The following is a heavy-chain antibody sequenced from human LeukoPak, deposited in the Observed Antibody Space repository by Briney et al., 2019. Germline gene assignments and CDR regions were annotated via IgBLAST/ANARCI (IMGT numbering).Heavy chain of an antibody. J-gene: IGHJ6*02. CDR1: EFTFSKYS. CDR2: ISSSSSNI. Sequence: PGGSLRLSCADSEFTFSKYSMTWVRQAPGEGLEWISSISSSSSNIYYADSVKGRFTISRDNAKNSLYLQMNSLRVEDTAVYYCARDLLAVTPKYYGMDVWGQGTTVTVSS. CDR3: ARDLLAVTPKYYGMDV. D-gene: IGHD2-21*02. V-gene: IGHV3-21*01.